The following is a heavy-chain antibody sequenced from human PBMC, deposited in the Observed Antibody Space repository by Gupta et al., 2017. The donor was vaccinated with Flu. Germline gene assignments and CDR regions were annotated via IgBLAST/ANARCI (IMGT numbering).Heavy chain of an antibody. V-gene: IGHV3-21*01. CDR2: ISSSSSYI. CDR1: GFTFSAFS. J-gene: IGHJ4*02. CDR3: ARGAPKGSGSYYSYY. D-gene: IGHD1-26*01. Sequence: EVQLVESGGGLVNPGGSLRLTCAASGFTFSAFSFTWVRQAPGAGLEWVSSISSSSSYIYYADSVKGRFAVSRDNAKNSLSLQMNSLRAEDTAVYYCARGAPKGSGSYYSYYWGQGTLVTVAS.